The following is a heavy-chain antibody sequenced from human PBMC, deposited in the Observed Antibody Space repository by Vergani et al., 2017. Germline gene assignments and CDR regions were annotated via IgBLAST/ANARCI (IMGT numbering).Heavy chain of an antibody. Sequence: QVQLQESGPGLVKPSETLSLTCTVSGYSISSGYYWGWIRQPPGKGLEWIGSIYHSGSTYYNPSLKSRVTISVDTSKNQFSLKLSSVTAAETAVYYCARVKYYDILTGSRPGGFDPWGQGTLVTVSS. CDR1: GYSISSGYY. D-gene: IGHD3-9*01. CDR3: ARVKYYDILTGSRPGGFDP. J-gene: IGHJ5*02. CDR2: IYHSGST. V-gene: IGHV4-38-2*02.